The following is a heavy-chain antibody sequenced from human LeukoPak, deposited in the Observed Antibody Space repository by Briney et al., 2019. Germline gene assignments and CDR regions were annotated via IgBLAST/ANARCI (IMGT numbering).Heavy chain of an antibody. CDR1: SYSISSVYY. V-gene: IGHV4-38-2*02. J-gene: IGHJ5*02. CDR3: AKGAGPPWFDP. Sequence: PSETLSLTCTVSSYSISSVYYWGWIRQPPGKGLEWIGSMYHNGSAYYNPSLKSRVTISVDTSRNQFSMNLNSVTAADTAVYYCAKGAGPPWFDPWGQGTLVTVSS. CDR2: MYHNGSA. D-gene: IGHD6-19*01.